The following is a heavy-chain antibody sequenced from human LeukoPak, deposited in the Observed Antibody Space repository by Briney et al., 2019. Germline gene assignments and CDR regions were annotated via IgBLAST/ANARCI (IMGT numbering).Heavy chain of an antibody. V-gene: IGHV4-59*01. CDR3: ARDRGPLVVFDY. CDR1: GGSISSYY. J-gene: IGHJ4*02. D-gene: IGHD2-2*01. Sequence: SETLSLTCTVSGGSISSYYWSWIRQPPGKGLEWIGYIYYSGSTNYNPSLKSRVTISVDTSKNQFSLKLSSVTAEDTAVYYCARDRGPLVVFDYWGQGTLVTVSS. CDR2: IYYSGST.